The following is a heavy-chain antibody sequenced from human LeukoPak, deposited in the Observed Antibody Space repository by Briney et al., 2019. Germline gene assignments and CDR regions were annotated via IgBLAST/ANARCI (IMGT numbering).Heavy chain of an antibody. CDR2: IYYSGST. J-gene: IGHJ4*02. V-gene: IGHV4-61*01. CDR1: GGSISSSSYY. Sequence: PSETLSLTCTVSGGSISSSSYYWSWIRQPPGKGLEWIGYIYYSGSTNYNPSLKSRVTISVDTSKNQFSLKLSSVTAADTAVYYCARGVSSGYFDYWGQGNQVTVSS. D-gene: IGHD6-19*01. CDR3: ARGVSSGYFDY.